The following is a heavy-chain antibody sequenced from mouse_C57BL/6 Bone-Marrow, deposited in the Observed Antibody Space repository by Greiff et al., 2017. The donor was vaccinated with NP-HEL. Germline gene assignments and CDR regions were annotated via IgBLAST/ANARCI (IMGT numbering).Heavy chain of an antibody. CDR3: AKGGTTVYAMDY. CDR1: GFSLTSYG. CDR2: IWRGGST. V-gene: IGHV2-5*01. D-gene: IGHD2-13*01. Sequence: QVQLQQSGPGLVQPSQSLSITCTVSGFSLTSYGVHWVRQSPGKGLEWLGVIWRGGSTDYNAAFMSRLSITKDNSKSQVFFKMKSLQADDTSIYYCAKGGTTVYAMDYWGQGTSVTVSS. J-gene: IGHJ4*01.